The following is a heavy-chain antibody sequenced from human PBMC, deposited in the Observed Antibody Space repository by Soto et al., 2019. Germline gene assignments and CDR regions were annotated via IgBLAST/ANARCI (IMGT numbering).Heavy chain of an antibody. V-gene: IGHV5-51*01. J-gene: IGHJ6*02. Sequence: GESLQISCKGSGYSFTSYWIGWVRQMPGKGLEWMGIIYPGDSDTRYSPSFQGQVTISADKSISTAYLQWRSLKASDTAMYYCARGGVCTNGVCYSYGMDVWGQGTTVTVSS. D-gene: IGHD2-8*01. CDR3: ARGGVCTNGVCYSYGMDV. CDR1: GYSFTSYW. CDR2: IYPGDSDT.